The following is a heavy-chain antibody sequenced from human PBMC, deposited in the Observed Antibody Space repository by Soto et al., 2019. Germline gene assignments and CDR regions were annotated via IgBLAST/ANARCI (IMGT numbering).Heavy chain of an antibody. Sequence: PSETLSLTCXVSGGSISSGGYYWSWIRQHPGKGLEWIGYIYYSGSTYYNPSLKSRVTISVDTSKNQFSLKLSSVTAADTAVYYCAREDSTVYYYYGMDVWGQGTTVTVSS. CDR2: IYYSGST. V-gene: IGHV4-31*03. CDR1: GGSISSGGYY. D-gene: IGHD4-17*01. J-gene: IGHJ6*02. CDR3: AREDSTVYYYYGMDV.